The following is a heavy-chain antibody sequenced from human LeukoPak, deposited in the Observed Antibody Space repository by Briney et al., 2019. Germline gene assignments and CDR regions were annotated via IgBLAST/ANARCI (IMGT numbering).Heavy chain of an antibody. Sequence: GGSLRLSCAASGFTFSRYAMSWVRQAPGKGLEWVSNMSGSGGSTYYADSVKGRFTVSRDNFQNTLYLQMNSLRAEDTAVYYCAKGSDWYVGAFDIWGQGTRVTVSS. CDR2: MSGSGGST. D-gene: IGHD6-19*01. V-gene: IGHV3-23*01. J-gene: IGHJ3*02. CDR3: AKGSDWYVGAFDI. CDR1: GFTFSRYA.